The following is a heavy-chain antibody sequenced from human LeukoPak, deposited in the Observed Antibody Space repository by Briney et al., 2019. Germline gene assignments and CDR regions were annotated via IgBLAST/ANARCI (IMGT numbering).Heavy chain of an antibody. V-gene: IGHV1-69*13. J-gene: IGHJ4*02. CDR3: ARGGEWHYYDSSGYYPFDY. CDR2: IIPIFGTA. CDR1: GYTFTSYG. D-gene: IGHD3-22*01. Sequence: SVKVSCKASGYTFTSYGISWVRQAPGQGLEWMGGIIPIFGTANYAQKFQGRVTITADESTSTAYMELSSLRSEDTAVYYCARGGEWHYYDSSGYYPFDYWGQGTLVTVSS.